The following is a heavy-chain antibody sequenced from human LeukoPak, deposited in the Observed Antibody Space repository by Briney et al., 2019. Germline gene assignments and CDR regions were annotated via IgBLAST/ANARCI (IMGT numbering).Heavy chain of an antibody. CDR2: INPNSGGT. CDR3: ARELELRLYWFDP. D-gene: IGHD1-7*01. J-gene: IGHJ5*02. Sequence: GASVKVSCTASGYTFTGYYMHWVRHAPGQGLEWMGWINPNSGGTNYAQKFQGRVTMTRDTSISTAYMELSRLRSDDTAVYYCARELELRLYWFDPWGQGTLVTVSS. V-gene: IGHV1-2*02. CDR1: GYTFTGYY.